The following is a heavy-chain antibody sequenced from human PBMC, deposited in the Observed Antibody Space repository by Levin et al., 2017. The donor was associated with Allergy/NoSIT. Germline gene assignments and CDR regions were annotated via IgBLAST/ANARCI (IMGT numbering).Heavy chain of an antibody. J-gene: IGHJ3*01. CDR2: FNNDGNI. CDR3: AREVYGSGYGSPFDL. CDR1: GFVINY. D-gene: IGHD3-10*01. V-gene: IGHV3-53*01. Sequence: QTGGSLRLSCAASGFVINYMSWVRQAPGRGLEWVSVFNNDGNIQYAESVRGRFTISRDSSKATLYLQMNSLRDEDTAIYYCAREVYGSGYGSPFDLWGQGTVVTVSS.